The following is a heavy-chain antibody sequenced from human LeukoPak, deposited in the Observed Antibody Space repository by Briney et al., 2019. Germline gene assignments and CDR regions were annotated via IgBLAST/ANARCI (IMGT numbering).Heavy chain of an antibody. D-gene: IGHD6-13*01. J-gene: IGHJ5*02. CDR1: GYTFTSYG. V-gene: IGHV1-69*13. Sequence: ASVKVSCKASGYTFTSYGISWVRQAPGQGLEWMGGIIPIFGTANYAQKFQGRVTITADESTSTAYMELSSLRSEDTAVYYCARGGLPGIAAAGNNWFDPWGQGTLVTVSS. CDR2: IIPIFGTA. CDR3: ARGGLPGIAAAGNNWFDP.